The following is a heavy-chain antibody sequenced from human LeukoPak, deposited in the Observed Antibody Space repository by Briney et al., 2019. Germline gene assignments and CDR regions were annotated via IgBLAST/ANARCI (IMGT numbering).Heavy chain of an antibody. J-gene: IGHJ4*02. V-gene: IGHV3-21*01. D-gene: IGHD1-26*01. CDR3: ARDLKWEPNG. CDR2: ISSSSSYI. Sequence: GGSLRLSCAASGFAFSSYSMNWVRQAPGKGLEWVSSISSSSSYIYYADSVKGRFTISRDNAKNSLYLQMNSLRAEDTAVYYCARDLKWEPNGWGQGTLVTVSS. CDR1: GFAFSSYS.